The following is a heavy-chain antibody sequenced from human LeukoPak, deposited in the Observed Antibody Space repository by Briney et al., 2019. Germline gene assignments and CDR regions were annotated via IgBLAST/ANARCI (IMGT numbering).Heavy chain of an antibody. J-gene: IGHJ4*02. D-gene: IGHD3-22*01. CDR1: GYSISSGYY. CDR2: LYHSGST. CDR3: ARDMSYYDSSGYSFFDY. Sequence: SETLSLTCTVSGYSISSGYYWGWIRQPPGKGLEWIGSLYHSGSTYYNPSLKSRVTISVDTSKNQFSLKLSSVTAADTAVYYCARDMSYYDSSGYSFFDYWGQGTLVTVSS. V-gene: IGHV4-38-2*02.